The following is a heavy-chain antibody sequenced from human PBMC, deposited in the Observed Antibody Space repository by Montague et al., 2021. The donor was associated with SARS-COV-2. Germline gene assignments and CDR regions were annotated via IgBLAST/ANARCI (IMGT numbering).Heavy chain of an antibody. CDR3: ARAYFYDSGSYYSY. CDR2: IYSGGST. J-gene: IGHJ4*02. V-gene: IGHV3-53*01. Sequence: SLRLSCAASGFTVSSNDMSWVRQAPGKGLEWGSLIYSGGSTFYADSVKGRFTISRDNSKNTLYLQMNNLRAEDTAVYYCARAYFYDSGSYYSYWGQGTLVTVSS. D-gene: IGHD3-10*01. CDR1: GFTVSSND.